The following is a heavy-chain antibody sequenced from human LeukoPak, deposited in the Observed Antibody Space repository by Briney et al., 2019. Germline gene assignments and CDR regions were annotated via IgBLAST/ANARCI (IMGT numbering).Heavy chain of an antibody. V-gene: IGHV4-59*08. D-gene: IGHD5-24*01. CDR1: GGSISSYY. Sequence: PSETLSLTCTVSGGSISSYYWSWIRQPPGKGLEWIGSMYHSGSTYYNPSLKSRVTISVDTSKNQFSLKLSSVTAADTAVYYCARLRWLQSIDYWGQGTLVTVSS. CDR3: ARLRWLQSIDY. CDR2: MYHSGST. J-gene: IGHJ4*02.